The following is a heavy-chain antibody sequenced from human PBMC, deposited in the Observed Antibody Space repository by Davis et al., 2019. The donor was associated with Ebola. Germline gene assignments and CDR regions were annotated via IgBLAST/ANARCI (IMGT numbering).Heavy chain of an antibody. CDR2: INAGNGNT. CDR1: GYTFTSYA. CDR3: ARDRSPRGSYSGAIDY. Sequence: ASVKVSCKASGYTFTSYAMHWVRQAPGQRLEWMGWINAGNGNTKYSQKFQGRVTITRDTSASTAYMELSSLRSEDTAVYYCARDRSPRGSYSGAIDYWGQGTLVTVSS. V-gene: IGHV1-3*01. D-gene: IGHD1-26*01. J-gene: IGHJ4*02.